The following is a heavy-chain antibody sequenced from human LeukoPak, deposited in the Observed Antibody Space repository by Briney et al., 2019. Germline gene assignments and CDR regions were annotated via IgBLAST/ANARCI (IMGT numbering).Heavy chain of an antibody. V-gene: IGHV4-38-2*02. Sequence: SETLSLTCTVSGYSISSGYYWGWIRQPPGKGLEWIGNIYHSGNTYYNPSLKSRVTISVDTSKNQFSLKLISVTAADTAVYYCAREGRGSYYGGVSDYWGQGTLVTVSS. CDR2: IYHSGNT. CDR1: GYSISSGYY. J-gene: IGHJ4*02. D-gene: IGHD1-26*01. CDR3: AREGRGSYYGGVSDY.